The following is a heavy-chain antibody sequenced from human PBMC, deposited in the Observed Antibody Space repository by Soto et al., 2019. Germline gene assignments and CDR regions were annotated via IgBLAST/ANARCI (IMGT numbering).Heavy chain of an antibody. V-gene: IGHV4-59*11. CDR1: GVPLTRHY. CDR3: ARLRDRSGTASIYDGMDV. Sequence: KSSETLSHTHRVSGVPLTRHYWTWIRQSTGKGLEWIGYIYYSGLTNYSPSLKSRLTMSIDTPSNQFSLNLSSVTAADTAIYYCARLRDRSGTASIYDGMDVWGPGTMVTVSS. J-gene: IGHJ6*02. D-gene: IGHD3-22*01. CDR2: IYYSGLT.